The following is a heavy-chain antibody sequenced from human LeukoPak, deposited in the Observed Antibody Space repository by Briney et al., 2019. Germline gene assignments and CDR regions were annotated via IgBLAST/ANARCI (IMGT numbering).Heavy chain of an antibody. Sequence: GGSLRLSCAASGFTFSDYYMSWIRQAPGKGLEWVSYISSSGSTIYYADSVKGRFTISRDNAKNSLYLQMNSLRAEDTAVYYCARDRRRITMIVVVTTPYYGMDVWGQGTTVTVSS. CDR2: ISSSGSTI. V-gene: IGHV3-11*01. CDR3: ARDRRRITMIVVVTTPYYGMDV. J-gene: IGHJ6*02. CDR1: GFTFSDYY. D-gene: IGHD3-22*01.